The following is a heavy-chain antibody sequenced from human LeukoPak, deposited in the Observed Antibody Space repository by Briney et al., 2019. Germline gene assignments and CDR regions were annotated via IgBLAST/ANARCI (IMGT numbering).Heavy chain of an antibody. CDR1: GGSFSGYY. D-gene: IGHD6-6*01. J-gene: IGHJ6*02. Sequence: PSETLSLTCAVYGGSFSGYYWSWIRQPPGEGLEWIGEINHSGSTNYNPSLKSRVTISVDTSKNQFSLKLSSVTAADTAVYYCARASISHYYYGMDVWGQGTTVTVSS. CDR2: INHSGST. V-gene: IGHV4-34*01. CDR3: ARASISHYYYGMDV.